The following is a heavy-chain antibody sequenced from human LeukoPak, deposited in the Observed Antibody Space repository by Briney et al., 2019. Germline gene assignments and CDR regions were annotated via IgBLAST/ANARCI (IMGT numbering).Heavy chain of an antibody. J-gene: IGHJ3*02. D-gene: IGHD3-3*01. CDR3: ARDDRRFLEWLFFRGSTFDI. Sequence: GASVKVSCKASGYTFTSYGISWVRQAPGQGLEWMGWISAYNGNTNYAQKLQSRVTMTTDTSTSTAYMELRSLRSDDTAVYYCARDDRRFLEWLFFRGSTFDIWGQGTMVTVSS. CDR2: ISAYNGNT. V-gene: IGHV1-18*01. CDR1: GYTFTSYG.